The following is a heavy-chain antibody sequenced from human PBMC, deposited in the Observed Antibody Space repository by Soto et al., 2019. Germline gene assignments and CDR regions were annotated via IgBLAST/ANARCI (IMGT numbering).Heavy chain of an antibody. CDR3: ARDRGYDAHDYYYNAMDV. V-gene: IGHV3-21*01. CDR1: GFTFRTYT. Sequence: GGSLRLSCISSGFTFRTYTMNWVRQAPGKGLEWVSGIRGFSPYTFYAESVRGRFTISRDNAKNSLLLQMDSLRAEDTAVYYCARDRGYDAHDYYYNAMDVWGQGATVTVSS. CDR2: IRGFSPYT. D-gene: IGHD3-10*01. J-gene: IGHJ6*02.